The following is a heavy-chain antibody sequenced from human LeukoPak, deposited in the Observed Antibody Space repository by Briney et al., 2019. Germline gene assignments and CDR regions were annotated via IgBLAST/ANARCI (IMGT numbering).Heavy chain of an antibody. J-gene: IGHJ4*02. Sequence: GESLKISCKGSGYRFTSYWIGWVRQMPGKGLEWMGIIYPGDSDTRRSPSFQGQVTISADKSISTAYLQWSSLKASDTAMYYCARISSSGWYAGGFDYWGQGTLVTVSS. CDR3: ARISSSGWYAGGFDY. CDR2: IYPGDSDT. CDR1: GYRFTSYW. V-gene: IGHV5-51*01. D-gene: IGHD6-19*01.